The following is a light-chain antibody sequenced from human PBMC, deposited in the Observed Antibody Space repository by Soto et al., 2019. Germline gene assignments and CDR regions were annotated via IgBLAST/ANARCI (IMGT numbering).Light chain of an antibody. CDR3: QSYDSSLSGSYV. CDR1: SSNIGAGYD. Sequence: QSVLTQPPSVSGAPGQRVTVSCTGSSSNIGAGYDLHWYQQLPGTAPKLLIYGNSNRPSGVPDRFSGSKSGTSASLAITGLQAEDEAYYYCQSYDSSLSGSYVFGTGTKLTVL. CDR2: GNS. J-gene: IGLJ1*01. V-gene: IGLV1-40*01.